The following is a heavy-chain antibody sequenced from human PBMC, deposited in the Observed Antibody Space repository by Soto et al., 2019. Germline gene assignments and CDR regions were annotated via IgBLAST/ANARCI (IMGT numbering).Heavy chain of an antibody. J-gene: IGHJ3*02. D-gene: IGHD6-13*01. CDR2: IYYSGST. Sequence: RSLTCTVSGGSISSYYWSWIRQPPGKGLEWIGYIYYSGSTNYNPSLKSRVTISVDTSKNQFSLKLSSVTAADTAVYYCARGRQKLVNHDAFDIWGQGTMVNVS. CDR3: ARGRQKLVNHDAFDI. CDR1: GGSISSYY. V-gene: IGHV4-59*01.